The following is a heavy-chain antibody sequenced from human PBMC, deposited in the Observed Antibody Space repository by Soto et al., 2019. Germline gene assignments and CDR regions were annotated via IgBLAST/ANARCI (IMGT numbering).Heavy chain of an antibody. CDR1: GYSFNTYA. CDR3: ARRYKSAGWFDP. CDR2: INTANGNT. D-gene: IGHD1-1*01. Sequence: QVQLVQSGAEVKKPGASVRVSCQASGYSFNTYAIHWVRQAPGQGLEWMGWINTANGNTEYSQKFQGRVTFTRDTPATTAYMDLSSLRSEDTATYYCARRYKSAGWFDPWGQGTLVTVSS. J-gene: IGHJ5*02. V-gene: IGHV1-3*04.